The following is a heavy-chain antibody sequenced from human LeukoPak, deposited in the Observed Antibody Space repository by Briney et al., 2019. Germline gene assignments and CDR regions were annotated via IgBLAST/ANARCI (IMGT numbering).Heavy chain of an antibody. CDR2: IYYSGST. CDR3: ARSLIAARFLDY. Sequence: SETLSLTCTVSGGSISSSSYYWGWIRQPPGKGLGWIGSIYYSGSTYYNPSLKSRVTISVDTSKNQFSLKLSSVTAADTAVYYCARSLIAARFLDYWGQGTLVTVSS. V-gene: IGHV4-39*01. CDR1: GGSISSSSYY. J-gene: IGHJ4*02. D-gene: IGHD6-6*01.